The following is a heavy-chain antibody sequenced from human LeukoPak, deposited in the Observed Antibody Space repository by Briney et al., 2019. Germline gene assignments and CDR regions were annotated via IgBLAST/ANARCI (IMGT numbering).Heavy chain of an antibody. J-gene: IGHJ4*02. CDR1: GYTFTDYF. V-gene: IGHV1-2*02. D-gene: IGHD6-19*01. CDR3: ATTGYSSGWYDRGVGY. Sequence: ASVKVSCKASGYTFTDYFMHWVRQAPGQGLEWMGWINPNSGGTNYAHKFQGRVTMTRDTSISTAYMELSRLRSDDTAVYYCATTGYSSGWYDRGVGYWGQGTLVTVSS. CDR2: INPNSGGT.